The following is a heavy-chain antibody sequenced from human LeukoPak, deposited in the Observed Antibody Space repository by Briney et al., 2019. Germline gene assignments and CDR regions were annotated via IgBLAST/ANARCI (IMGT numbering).Heavy chain of an antibody. D-gene: IGHD6-19*01. CDR3: TRRHSSGSN. Sequence: GGCLRLSCAASGFTVSTNYMSWVRQAPGKGLEWVSVIYSGGITYYAGSVKGRFNISRDNSKNTLYLQMNSLRPEDTALYYCTRRHSSGSNWGQGTLVTVSS. V-gene: IGHV3-66*02. CDR2: IYSGGIT. J-gene: IGHJ4*02. CDR1: GFTVSTNY.